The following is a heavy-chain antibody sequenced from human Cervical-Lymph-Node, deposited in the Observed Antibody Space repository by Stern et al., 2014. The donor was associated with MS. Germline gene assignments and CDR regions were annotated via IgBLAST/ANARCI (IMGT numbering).Heavy chain of an antibody. J-gene: IGHJ4*02. CDR2: IRTTATSART. CDR1: GFTFSDYT. CDR3: TSGNMPDN. Sequence: VQLVESEGALVKPGRSLRLSCSTSGFTFSDYTMSWDRQAQGRGLEWVSLIRTTATSARTAYAASVRDRVTTSRNDAANIVYLQMNSLKIEDTALYYCTSGNMPDNWGQGTLVTVSS. V-gene: IGHV3-49*04. D-gene: IGHD2-2*01.